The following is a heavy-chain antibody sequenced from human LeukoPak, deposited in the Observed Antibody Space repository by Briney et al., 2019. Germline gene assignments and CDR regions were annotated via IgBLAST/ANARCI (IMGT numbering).Heavy chain of an antibody. V-gene: IGHV5-10-1*01. D-gene: IGHD7-27*01. CDR1: GYTFINYW. CDR3: ARLLTGDDAFDI. CDR2: IDPTDSYT. Sequence: GESLRISCQDSGYTFINYWISWVRQMPGKGLEWVGRIDPTDSYTNYSPSFQGHVSISADKSISTAYLQWSSLKGSDTAMYYCARLLTGDDAFDIWGQGTMVTVSS. J-gene: IGHJ3*02.